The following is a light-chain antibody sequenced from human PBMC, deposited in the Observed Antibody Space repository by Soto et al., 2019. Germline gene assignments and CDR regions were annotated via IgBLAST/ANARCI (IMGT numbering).Light chain of an antibody. V-gene: IGLV2-23*01. CDR3: FSTAAGGTWL. Sequence: QSALTQPASVSGSPGQSITISCTGTTSDVGSDNRVSWYQQYAGKAPRLMIYEDVKRPSGVFNRFSGSKSGNTASLTISGLDSEDEADYYCFSTAAGGTWLFGGGTQLTVL. CDR1: TSDVGSDNR. J-gene: IGLJ2*01. CDR2: EDV.